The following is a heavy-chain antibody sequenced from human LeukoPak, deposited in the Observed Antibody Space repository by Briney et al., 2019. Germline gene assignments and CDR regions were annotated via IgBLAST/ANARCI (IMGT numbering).Heavy chain of an antibody. V-gene: IGHV4-34*01. Sequence: PSETLSLTCAVSGGSFSGNYWSWIRQSPGKGLEWLGEITHRGSSKYNPSLKSRVTISVDTSKNQFSLKLSSVTAADTAVYYCARDRPPGMDVWGQGTTVTVSS. CDR2: ITHRGSS. CDR1: GGSFSGNY. J-gene: IGHJ6*02. CDR3: ARDRPPGMDV.